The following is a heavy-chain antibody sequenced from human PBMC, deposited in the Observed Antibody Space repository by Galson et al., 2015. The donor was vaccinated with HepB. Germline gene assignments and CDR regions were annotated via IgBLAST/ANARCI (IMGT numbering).Heavy chain of an antibody. V-gene: IGHV1-58*02. Sequence: SVKVSCKASGFTFTSSAMQWVRQARGQRLEWIGWIVVGSGNTNYAQKFQERVTITRDMSTSTAYMELSSLRSEDTAVYYCAADLLLTVTTSGMDVWGQGTTVTVSS. CDR3: AADLLLTVTTSGMDV. D-gene: IGHD4-17*01. CDR1: GFTFTSSA. J-gene: IGHJ6*02. CDR2: IVVGSGNT.